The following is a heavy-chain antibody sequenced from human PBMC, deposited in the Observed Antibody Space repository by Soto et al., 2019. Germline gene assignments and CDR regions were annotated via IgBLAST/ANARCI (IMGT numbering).Heavy chain of an antibody. CDR1: GGSISSSSYY. V-gene: IGHV4-39*01. Sequence: SETLSLTCTVSGGSISSSSYYWGWIRQPPGKGLEWIGSIYYSGSTYYNPSLKSRVTISVDTSKNQFSLKLSSVTAADTAVYYCARQSSRRITIFGVSRLYGMDVWGQGTTVTVSS. CDR3: ARQSSRRITIFGVSRLYGMDV. CDR2: IYYSGST. J-gene: IGHJ6*02. D-gene: IGHD3-3*01.